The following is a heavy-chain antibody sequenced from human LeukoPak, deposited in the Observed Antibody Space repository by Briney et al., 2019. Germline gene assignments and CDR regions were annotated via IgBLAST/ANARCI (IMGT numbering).Heavy chain of an antibody. Sequence: GGSLRLSCAASGFTFSSYGMSWVRRAPGKGPEWVSGISGSGGNTYYADSVKGRFTIFRDNSQNTLYLQMNTLRAEDMAVYYCAKVVSGYHFDYWGQGTLVTVSS. D-gene: IGHD5-12*01. CDR3: AKVVSGYHFDY. CDR2: ISGSGGNT. CDR1: GFTFSSYG. V-gene: IGHV3-23*01. J-gene: IGHJ4*02.